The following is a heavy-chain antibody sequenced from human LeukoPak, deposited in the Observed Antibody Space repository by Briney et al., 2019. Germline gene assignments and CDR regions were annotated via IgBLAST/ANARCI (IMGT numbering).Heavy chain of an antibody. V-gene: IGHV1-2*02. Sequence: ASVKVSCKASGYTFTGYYMHWVRQAPGQGLEWMGWINPNSGGTNYAQKFQGRVTMTRDTSTSTAYMELRSLRSDDTAVYYCARAYSSPRGYYYYYYMDVWGKGTTVTVSS. D-gene: IGHD6-13*01. CDR2: INPNSGGT. CDR1: GYTFTGYY. CDR3: ARAYSSPRGYYYYYYMDV. J-gene: IGHJ6*03.